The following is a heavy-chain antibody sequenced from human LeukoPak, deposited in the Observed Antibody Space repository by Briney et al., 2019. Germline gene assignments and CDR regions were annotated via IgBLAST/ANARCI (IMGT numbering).Heavy chain of an antibody. D-gene: IGHD1-26*01. CDR1: GFTFSSYW. CDR2: ITSDGSGI. CDR3: ASGRLVGAPDY. Sequence: AGGSLILSCAASGFTFSSYWMHWVRQPPGKGLVWVSRITSDGSGIGYADSVKGRFSTSRDYAKNTLYLQMNSLRAEDTAVYYCASGRLVGAPDYWGQGTLVTVSS. V-gene: IGHV3-74*01. J-gene: IGHJ4*02.